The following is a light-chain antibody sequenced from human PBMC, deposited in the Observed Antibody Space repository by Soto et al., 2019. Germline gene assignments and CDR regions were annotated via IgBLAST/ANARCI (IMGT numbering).Light chain of an antibody. CDR1: SSNIGGNY. V-gene: IGLV1-47*01. CDR2: KNN. Sequence: QSVLTQPPSASGTPGQRVTISCSGSSSNIGGNYVYWYQQLPGTAPKLLIYKNNQRPSGVPDRFSGSKSGTSASLAIRGLRSEDEADYYCAAWDDSLSGRVFGGGTKLTVL. CDR3: AAWDDSLSGRV. J-gene: IGLJ3*02.